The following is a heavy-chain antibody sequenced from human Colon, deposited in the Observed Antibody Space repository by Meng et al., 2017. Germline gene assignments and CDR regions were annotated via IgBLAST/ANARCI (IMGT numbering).Heavy chain of an antibody. CDR2: IYYSGGT. J-gene: IGHJ4*02. V-gene: IGHV4-61*01. CDR3: ARGMTNGITFGGVILN. D-gene: IGHD3-16*01. Sequence: QGLLLESGAGLVRPSPTRSLTSTCSGGSVGIGSYYESWNRQPPGKGLGSIGYIYYSGGTHYNPSLKSRVTISVDTSKNQFSLKLSSVTAADTAVYYCARGMTNGITFGGVILNWGQGTLVTVSS. CDR1: GGSVGIGSYY.